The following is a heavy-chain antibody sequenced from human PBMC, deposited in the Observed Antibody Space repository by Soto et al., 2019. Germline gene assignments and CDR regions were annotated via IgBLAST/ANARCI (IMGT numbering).Heavy chain of an antibody. J-gene: IGHJ4*02. D-gene: IGHD6-19*01. Sequence: PGGSLRLSCAASGFTFSVYGMHWVRQAPGKGLEWVAGVSYDGSTKYYGDNVKGRFTISRDNSKNTLSLLMNSLRAEDTAIYYCAKDREQWLLHYFFDYWGQGALVTVSS. V-gene: IGHV3-30*18. CDR1: GFTFSVYG. CDR2: VSYDGSTK. CDR3: AKDREQWLLHYFFDY.